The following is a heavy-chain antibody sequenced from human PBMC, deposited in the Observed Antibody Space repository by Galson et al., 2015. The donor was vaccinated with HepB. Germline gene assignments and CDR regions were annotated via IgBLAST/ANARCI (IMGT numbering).Heavy chain of an antibody. V-gene: IGHV3-23*01. J-gene: IGHJ2*01. Sequence: SLRLSCAASGFTFSSYAMSWVRQAPGKGLEWVSAISGSGGSTYYADSVKGRFTISRDNSKNTLYLQMNSLRAEDTAVYYCAKGPPAVNYYDSGGYPKYWYFDLWGRGTLVTVSS. CDR2: ISGSGGST. D-gene: IGHD3-22*01. CDR3: AKGPPAVNYYDSGGYPKYWYFDL. CDR1: GFTFSSYA.